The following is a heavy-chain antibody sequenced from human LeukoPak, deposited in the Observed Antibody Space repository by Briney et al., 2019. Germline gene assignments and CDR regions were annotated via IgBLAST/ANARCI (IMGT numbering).Heavy chain of an antibody. CDR2: ISYDGRNI. J-gene: IGHJ4*02. Sequence: GGSLRLSCAASGFTFSSYAMHWVRQAPGKGLEWVATISYDGRNIYYADSVNGRFTISRDNSKNTLYLQMNSLRAEDTAVYYCARSSGCSGGGCYYFDYWGQGTLVTVSS. CDR3: ARSSGCSGGGCYYFDY. D-gene: IGHD2-15*01. V-gene: IGHV3-30*04. CDR1: GFTFSSYA.